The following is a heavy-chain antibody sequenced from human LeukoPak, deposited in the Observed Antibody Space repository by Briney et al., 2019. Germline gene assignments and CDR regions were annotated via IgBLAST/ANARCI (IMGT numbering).Heavy chain of an antibody. J-gene: IGHJ3*02. V-gene: IGHV4-61*01. Sequence: PSETLSLTCTVSGGSVSRGSYYWSWIRQPPGKGLEWVGYIYYSGSTNHNPSLKSRVTISLDTSKNQFSLKLSSVTAADTAVYFCARGVTFGGVIVPAFDIWGQGTMVTVSS. D-gene: IGHD3-16*02. CDR2: IYYSGST. CDR3: ARGVTFGGVIVPAFDI. CDR1: GGSVSRGSYY.